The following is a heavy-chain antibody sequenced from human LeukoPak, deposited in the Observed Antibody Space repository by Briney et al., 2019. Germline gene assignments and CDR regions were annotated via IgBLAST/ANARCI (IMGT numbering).Heavy chain of an antibody. J-gene: IGHJ5*02. CDR3: ASQPSITNWFDP. D-gene: IGHD5-24*01. CDR2: IIPIFGTA. Sequence: ASVKVSCKASGGTFSSYAISWVRQAPGQGLEWMGGIIPIFGTANYAQKFQGRVTITTDESTSTAYMELSSLRSEDTAVYYCASQPSITNWFDPWGQGTLVTVSS. CDR1: GGTFSSYA. V-gene: IGHV1-69*05.